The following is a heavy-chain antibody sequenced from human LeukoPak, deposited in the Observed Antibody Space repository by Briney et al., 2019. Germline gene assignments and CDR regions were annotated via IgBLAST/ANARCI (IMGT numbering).Heavy chain of an antibody. CDR3: ARTPLSSTSYIDY. D-gene: IGHD2-2*01. CDR1: GFTFSDYY. CDR2: ISSSGSTI. J-gene: IGHJ4*02. Sequence: PGRSLRLSCAASGFTFSDYYMCWIRQAPGKGLEWVSYISSSGSTIYYADSVKGRFTISRDNAKNSLYLQMNSLRAEDTAVYYCARTPLSSTSYIDYWGPGTLVTVSS. V-gene: IGHV3-11*01.